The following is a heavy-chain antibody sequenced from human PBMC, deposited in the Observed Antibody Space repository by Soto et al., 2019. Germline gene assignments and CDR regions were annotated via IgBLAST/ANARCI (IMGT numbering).Heavy chain of an antibody. CDR3: ARDKITGLFDY. Sequence: SETLSLTCAVSGGSISSGGYSWSWIRQPPGTGLEWIGYIYHSGSTYYNPSLKSRVTISVDTSKNQFSLKLTSVTAADTAVYYCARDKITGLFDYWGQGTPVTVSS. CDR2: IYHSGST. V-gene: IGHV4-30-2*01. CDR1: GGSISSGGYS. J-gene: IGHJ4*02. D-gene: IGHD2-8*02.